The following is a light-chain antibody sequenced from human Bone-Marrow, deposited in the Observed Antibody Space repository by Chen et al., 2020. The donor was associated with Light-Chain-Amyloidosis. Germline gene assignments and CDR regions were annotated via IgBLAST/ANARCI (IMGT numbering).Light chain of an antibody. J-gene: IGKJ4*01. CDR2: GSS. CDR1: QTISSNY. Sequence: EIVLTQYPGTLSLYPGEGANLSCRASQTISSNYLTWYQQIFGQAPRLLIYGSSSRATGIPDRFTGSGSGTDFTLTINRLEPEDFAMYYCQQYGTSPLTFGGGTKVEIK. V-gene: IGKV3-20*01. CDR3: QQYGTSPLT.